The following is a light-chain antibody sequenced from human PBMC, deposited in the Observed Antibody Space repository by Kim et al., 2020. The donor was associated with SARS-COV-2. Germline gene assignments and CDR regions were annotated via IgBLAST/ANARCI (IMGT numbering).Light chain of an antibody. CDR1: NIGRKT. V-gene: IGLV3-9*01. CDR3: QVWDSSSWV. CDR2: RDT. J-gene: IGLJ3*02. Sequence: SVALGQTARITCGGDNIGRKTVHWFQQKPGQAPGVVIYRDTNRPSGIPERFSGSNSGNTATLTISRAQAGDEADYYCQVWDSSSWVFGGGTKLTVL.